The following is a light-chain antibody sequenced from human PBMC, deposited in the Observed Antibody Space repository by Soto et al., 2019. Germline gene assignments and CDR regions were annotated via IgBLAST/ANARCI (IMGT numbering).Light chain of an antibody. V-gene: IGLV2-14*01. CDR2: AVS. J-gene: IGLJ2*01. Sequence: QSVLTQPASVSGSPGQSITISCIGTSSDVGGYTHVSWYQHSPGKAPKLILFAVSDRPSGVSHRFSGSKSGNTASLTISGLQAEDEADYYCCSYTSLSTVVFGGGTKLTVL. CDR3: CSYTSLSTVV. CDR1: SSDVGGYTH.